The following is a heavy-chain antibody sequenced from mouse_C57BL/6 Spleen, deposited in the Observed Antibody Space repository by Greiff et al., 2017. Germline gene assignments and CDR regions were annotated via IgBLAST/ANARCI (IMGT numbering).Heavy chain of an antibody. J-gene: IGHJ4*01. D-gene: IGHD2-2*01. CDR3: ARDGLGYAMDY. CDR1: GYAFSSSW. CDR2: IYPGDGDT. Sequence: LQESGPELVKPGASVKISCKASGYAFSSSWMNWVKQRPGKGLEWIGRIYPGDGDTNYNGKFKGKATLTADKSSSTAYMQLSSLTSEDSAVYFCARDGLGYAMDYWGQGTSVTVSS. V-gene: IGHV1-82*01.